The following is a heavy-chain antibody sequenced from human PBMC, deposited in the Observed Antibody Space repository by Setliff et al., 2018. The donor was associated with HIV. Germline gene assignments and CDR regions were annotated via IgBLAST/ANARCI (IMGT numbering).Heavy chain of an antibody. CDR1: GFTFSSYA. D-gene: IGHD6-6*01. CDR3: ARGLYSSSSYYYMDV. Sequence: GGSLRLSCAASGFTFSSYAMSWVRQAPGKGLEWVSVIYSGGSSTYYADSVKGRFTISRDNSKNTLYLQMNSLRAEDTAVYYCARGLYSSSSYYYMDVWGKGTTVTVSS. J-gene: IGHJ6*03. V-gene: IGHV3-23*03. CDR2: IYSGGSST.